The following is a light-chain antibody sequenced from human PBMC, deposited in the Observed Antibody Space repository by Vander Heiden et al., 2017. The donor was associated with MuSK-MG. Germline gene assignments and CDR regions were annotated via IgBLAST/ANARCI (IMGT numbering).Light chain of an antibody. V-gene: IGLV3-1*01. CDR1: KLGDKY. CDR2: GDT. J-gene: IGLJ2*01. CDR3: QAWDRKTMV. Sequence: SYEVTQPPSVSVSPGQTASITCSGDKLGDKYACWYQQKPGQSPVLVIYGDTKRPSGIPERFSASNSGNTATLTISGTQAMDEADYYCQAWDRKTMVFGGGTKLTVL.